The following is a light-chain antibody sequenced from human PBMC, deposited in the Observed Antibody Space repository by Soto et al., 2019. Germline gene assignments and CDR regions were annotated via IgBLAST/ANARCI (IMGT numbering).Light chain of an antibody. CDR1: QSVSSNY. CDR3: QQYGNSPWT. CDR2: PAS. Sequence: EIVWTQSPGTLSLSPGERATLSCRASQSVSSNYLAWCQQKPGQAPSLLIYPASSRATGIPDRFSGSGSGTDFTLTISRLEPEDFAVYYCQQYGNSPWTFGQWTKVEI. J-gene: IGKJ1*01. V-gene: IGKV3-20*01.